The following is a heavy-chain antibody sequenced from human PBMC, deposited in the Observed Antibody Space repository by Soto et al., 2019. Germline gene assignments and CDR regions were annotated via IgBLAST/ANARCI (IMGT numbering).Heavy chain of an antibody. CDR1: GFTFSSYA. V-gene: IGHV3-30-3*01. CDR3: ARSLYGSGSYNPEPTPHYYYYGMDV. Sequence: QVQLVESGGGVVQPGRSLRLSCAASGFTFSSYAMHWVRQAPGKGLEWVAVISYDGSNKYYADSVKGRFTISRDNSKNTLYLQMNSLRAEDTAVYYCARSLYGSGSYNPEPTPHYYYYGMDVWGQGTTVTVSS. D-gene: IGHD3-10*01. J-gene: IGHJ6*02. CDR2: ISYDGSNK.